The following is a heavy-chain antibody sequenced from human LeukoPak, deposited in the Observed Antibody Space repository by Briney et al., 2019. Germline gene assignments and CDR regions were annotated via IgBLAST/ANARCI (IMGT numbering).Heavy chain of an antibody. CDR3: AKRGGSYFHY. CDR2: ISNDGSNK. D-gene: IGHD1-26*01. Sequence: GGSLRLSCAASGFTFSSSGMHWVRQAPGKGLEWLAVISNDGSNKYYADSVKGRFTISRDNPKNTLYLEMNSLRAEDTAVYYCAKRGGSYFHYWGQGTLVTVSS. CDR1: GFTFSSSG. V-gene: IGHV3-30*18. J-gene: IGHJ4*02.